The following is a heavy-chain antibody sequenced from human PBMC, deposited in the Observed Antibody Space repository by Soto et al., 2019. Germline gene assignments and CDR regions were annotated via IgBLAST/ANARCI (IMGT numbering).Heavy chain of an antibody. CDR2: ISDSGGTV. CDR3: ARDLLHYDFWSGYSAYFYYGMDV. CDR1: GFTFSSYE. J-gene: IGHJ6*02. Sequence: PGGSVRLSCAASGFTFSSYEMNWVRQAPGQGLEWVSYISDSGGTVYYADSVKGRFTVSRDNAQNSVYLQMNSLRTEDTAVYYCARDLLHYDFWSGYSAYFYYGMDVWGPGTTVTVSS. D-gene: IGHD3-3*01. V-gene: IGHV3-48*03.